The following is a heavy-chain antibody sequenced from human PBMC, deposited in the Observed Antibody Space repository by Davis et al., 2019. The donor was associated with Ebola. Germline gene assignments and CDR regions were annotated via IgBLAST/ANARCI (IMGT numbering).Heavy chain of an antibody. CDR3: ARHGGSGYCSGSTCYDYFDF. J-gene: IGHJ4*02. CDR2: IDPTDSYT. Sequence: GESLKISCKGSGYSFTNYWISWVRQIPGKGLEWMGRIDPTDSYTKYSPSFQGHATISIDKSISTAYLQWSSLTASDTAMYYCARHGGSGYCSGSTCYDYFDFWGQGSLVTVSS. CDR1: GYSFTNYW. V-gene: IGHV5-10-1*01. D-gene: IGHD2-2*03.